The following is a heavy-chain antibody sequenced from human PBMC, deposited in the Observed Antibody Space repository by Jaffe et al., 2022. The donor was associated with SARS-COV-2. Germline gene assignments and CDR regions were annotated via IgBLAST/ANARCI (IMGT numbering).Heavy chain of an antibody. CDR1: GGTFSSYA. CDR2: IIPIFGTA. V-gene: IGHV1-69*01. D-gene: IGHD2-2*02. J-gene: IGHJ6*02. Sequence: QVQLVQSGAEVKKPGSSVKVSCKASGGTFSSYAISWVRQAPGQGLEWMGGIIPIFGTANYAQKFQGRVTITADESTSTAYMELSSLRSEDTAVYYCASNYCSSTSCYKSDYYYYGMDVWGQGTTVTVSS. CDR3: ASNYCSSTSCYKSDYYYYGMDV.